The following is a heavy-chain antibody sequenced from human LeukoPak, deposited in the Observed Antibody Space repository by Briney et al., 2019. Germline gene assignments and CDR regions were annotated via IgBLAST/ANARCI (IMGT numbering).Heavy chain of an antibody. Sequence: GASVKVSCKASGYTFTGYYMHWVRQAPGQGLEWMGWINPNSGGTNYAQKFQGGVTMTRDTSISTAYMELSRLRSDDTAVYYCARGSRHCSSTSCYATDYWGQGTLVTVSS. J-gene: IGHJ4*02. CDR3: ARGSRHCSSTSCYATDY. V-gene: IGHV1-2*02. CDR1: GYTFTGYY. CDR2: INPNSGGT. D-gene: IGHD2-2*01.